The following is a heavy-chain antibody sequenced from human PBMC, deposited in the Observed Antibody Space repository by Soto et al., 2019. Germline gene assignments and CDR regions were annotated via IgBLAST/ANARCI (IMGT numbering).Heavy chain of an antibody. D-gene: IGHD2-21*01. CDR3: AKCDVLMTTSGGWCNGFDP. J-gene: IGHJ5*02. CDR1: GFTFSPFA. CDR2: ISGSGGNT. Sequence: EVQLLESGGSLVQPGGSLRLSCAASGFTFSPFAMNWVRQAPGQGLEWVSSISGSGGNTQYADSVKGRVTIPRDNSKNTLYLQINTLRAEDTAVYYCAKCDVLMTTSGGWCNGFDPWGQGNLVIVSS. V-gene: IGHV3-23*01.